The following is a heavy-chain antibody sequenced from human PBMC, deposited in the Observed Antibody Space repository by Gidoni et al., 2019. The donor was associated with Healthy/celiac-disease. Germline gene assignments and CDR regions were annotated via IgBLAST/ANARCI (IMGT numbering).Heavy chain of an antibody. V-gene: IGHV3-23*01. CDR3: AKDNMITFGGVIVTPFDY. CDR1: GVTFSSYA. D-gene: IGHD3-16*02. Sequence: EVQLLESGGGLVQPGGSLRLSCAASGVTFSSYAMSWVRQAPGEGLEWVSAISGSGGSTYYADSVKGRFTISRDNSKNTLYLQMNSLRAEDTAVYYCAKDNMITFGGVIVTPFDYWGQGTLVTVSS. CDR2: ISGSGGST. J-gene: IGHJ4*02.